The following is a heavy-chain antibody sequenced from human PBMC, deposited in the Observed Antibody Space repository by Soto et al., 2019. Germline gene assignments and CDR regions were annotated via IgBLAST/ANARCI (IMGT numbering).Heavy chain of an antibody. D-gene: IGHD4-17*01. CDR3: AKALRFTVTTGSYMAV. V-gene: IGHV3-23*01. J-gene: IGHJ6*03. CDR2: ISGSGST. Sequence: EVQLLESGGGLVQPGGSLRLSCAASGFTVSSYAMSWVRQAPGKGLEWVSAISGSGSTYSADSVKGRFTISRDSSKKTVYLEMHSRRAEDTAVYYCAKALRFTVTTGSYMAVWGRGTTVTVSS. CDR1: GFTVSSYA.